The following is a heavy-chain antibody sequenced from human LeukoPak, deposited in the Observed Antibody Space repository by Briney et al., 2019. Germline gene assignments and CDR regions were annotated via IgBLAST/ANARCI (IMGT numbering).Heavy chain of an antibody. CDR1: GFTFSSYA. CDR2: ISGSGGST. D-gene: IGHD3-22*01. CDR3: AKVPGDSSGYYSYYYGMDV. J-gene: IGHJ6*02. Sequence: PGGSLRLSCAASGFTFSSYAMSWVRQAPGKGLEWVSAISGSGGSTYYTDSVKGRFTISRDNSKNTLYLQMNSLRAEDTAVYYCAKVPGDSSGYYSYYYGMDVWGQGTTVTVTS. V-gene: IGHV3-23*01.